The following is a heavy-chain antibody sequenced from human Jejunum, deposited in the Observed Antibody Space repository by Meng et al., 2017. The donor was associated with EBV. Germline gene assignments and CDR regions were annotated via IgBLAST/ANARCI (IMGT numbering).Heavy chain of an antibody. V-gene: IGHV4-34*02. Sequence: HVQLQQLGAGLLKPSETLSPTCAVYRGSFSGYYWSWIRQHPGKGLEWIGEINHSGSTNYNPSLRSRVTISVETSKNQFSLRLNSVTAADTAVYYCARVAFSYTTRSLDSWGQGTLVTVSS. CDR1: RGSFSGYY. D-gene: IGHD3-16*02. J-gene: IGHJ4*02. CDR2: INHSGST. CDR3: ARVAFSYTTRSLDS.